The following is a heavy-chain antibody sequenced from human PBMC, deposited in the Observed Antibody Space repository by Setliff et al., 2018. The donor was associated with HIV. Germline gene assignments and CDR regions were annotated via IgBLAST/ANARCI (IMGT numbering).Heavy chain of an antibody. V-gene: IGHV1-69*10. J-gene: IGHJ3*02. D-gene: IGHD3-22*01. CDR3: ARDRDSSGYYYDDAFDI. CDR1: GGTFSSYA. CDR2: IIPILGIA. Sequence: SVKVSCRASGGTFSSYAISWVRQAPGQGLEWMGGIIPILGIANYAQKFQGRVTITADKSTSTAYMELSSLRSEDTAVYYCARDRDSSGYYYDDAFDIWGQGTMVTVSS.